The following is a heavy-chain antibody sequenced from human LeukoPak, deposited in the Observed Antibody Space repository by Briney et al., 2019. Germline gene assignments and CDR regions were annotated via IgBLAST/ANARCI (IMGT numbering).Heavy chain of an antibody. CDR2: IFYSGST. CDR3: ARMGRSSRPFQH. Sequence: PSETLSLTCTVSGGSISSYYWSWIRQPPGKGLEWIGYIFYSGSTNYNPSLKSRVTISVDTSKNQFSLKLSSVTAADTAVYYCARMGRSSRPFQHWGQGTLVTVSS. V-gene: IGHV4-59*01. CDR1: GGSISSYY. D-gene: IGHD6-13*01. J-gene: IGHJ1*01.